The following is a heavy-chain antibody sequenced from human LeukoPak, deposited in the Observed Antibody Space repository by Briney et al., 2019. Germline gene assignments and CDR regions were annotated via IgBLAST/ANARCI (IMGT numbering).Heavy chain of an antibody. CDR2: ISGSGGST. Sequence: PGGSLRLSCAASGFTFSSYAMSWVRQAPGKGLEWVSAISGSGGSTYYADSVKGRFTISRDNSKNSLYLQMNSLRAEDTAVYYCARDMYYDFWSGYKGFDYWGQGTLVTVSS. CDR1: GFTFSSYA. D-gene: IGHD3-3*01. V-gene: IGHV3-23*01. CDR3: ARDMYYDFWSGYKGFDY. J-gene: IGHJ4*02.